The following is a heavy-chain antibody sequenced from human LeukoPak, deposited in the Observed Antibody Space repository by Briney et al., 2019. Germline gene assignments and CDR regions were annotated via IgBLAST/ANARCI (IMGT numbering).Heavy chain of an antibody. V-gene: IGHV5-51*01. CDR2: IYPGDSNT. CDR3: ARRGSSTSDAVDI. Sequence: GESLKISCKASGYSFTNYWIGWVRQMPGKGLEWMGIIYPGDSNTRYSPSFQDQVLISADKSVSTTYLHWGSLQASDTATYFCARRGSSTSDAVDIWGQGTMVTVS. D-gene: IGHD3-10*01. J-gene: IGHJ3*02. CDR1: GYSFTNYW.